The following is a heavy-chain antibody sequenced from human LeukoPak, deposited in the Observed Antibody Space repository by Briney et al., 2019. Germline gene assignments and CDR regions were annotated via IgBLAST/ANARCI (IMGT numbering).Heavy chain of an antibody. Sequence: GGSLRLSCAASGFTFSSYAMHWVRQAPGKGLEWVSAITGSGGNTYYADSVKGRFTISRDNSKNTVFLQMNSLRAEDTAVYYCAKWGDYDVLTGYYVSDYWGQGTLVTVSS. CDR1: GFTFSSYA. V-gene: IGHV3-23*01. D-gene: IGHD3-9*01. J-gene: IGHJ4*02. CDR2: ITGSGGNT. CDR3: AKWGDYDVLTGYYVSDY.